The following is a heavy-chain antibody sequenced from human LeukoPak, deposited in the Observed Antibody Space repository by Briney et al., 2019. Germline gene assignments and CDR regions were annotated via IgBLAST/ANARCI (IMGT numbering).Heavy chain of an antibody. CDR1: GGSISSYY. CDR2: IYYSGST. J-gene: IGHJ5*02. V-gene: IGHV4-39*07. Sequence: SETLSLTCTVSGGSISSYYWGWIRQPPGKGLEWIGSIYYSGSTYYNPSLKSRVTISVDTSKNQFSLKLSSVTAADTAVYYCASDYSNYGWFDPWGQGTLVTVSS. D-gene: IGHD4-11*01. CDR3: ASDYSNYGWFDP.